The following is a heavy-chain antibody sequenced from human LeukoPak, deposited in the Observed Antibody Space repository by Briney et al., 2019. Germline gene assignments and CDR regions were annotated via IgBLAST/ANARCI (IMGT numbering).Heavy chain of an antibody. CDR2: ISPYDGDT. CDR1: GYTFCIYG. J-gene: IGHJ5*02. V-gene: IGHV1-18*01. D-gene: IGHD2-21*02. CDR3: ARDYCTRGGDCYKEDLFDP. Sequence: GATLKVSCKASGYTFCIYGISWARQAPGQGLEWMAWISPYDGDTNYAQKFEGRVTMTTETSTNTAYMELRSLRSDDTAIYYCARDYCTRGGDCYKEDLFDPWGQGTLVTVSA.